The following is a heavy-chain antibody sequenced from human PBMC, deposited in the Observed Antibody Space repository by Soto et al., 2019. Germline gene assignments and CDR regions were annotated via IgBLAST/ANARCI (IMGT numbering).Heavy chain of an antibody. CDR3: VPGWQWLDY. D-gene: IGHD6-19*01. J-gene: IGHJ4*02. Sequence: GGSLRLSCAGSGVNFRTYGMHWVRQAPGKGLDWVAVISYDGSNTYYADSVKGRFTISRDNSKNTLYLQMSSLRIEDTAVYYYVPGWQWLDYWGQGTLVIVSS. V-gene: IGHV3-30*03. CDR1: GVNFRTYG. CDR2: ISYDGSNT.